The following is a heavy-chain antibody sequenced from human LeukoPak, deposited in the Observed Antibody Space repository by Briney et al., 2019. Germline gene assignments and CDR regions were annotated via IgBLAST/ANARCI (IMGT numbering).Heavy chain of an antibody. J-gene: IGHJ4*02. V-gene: IGHV3-48*04. CDR3: ARDRGGCYAAIDS. CDR2: ISSSSSTI. CDR1: GFTFSSYS. D-gene: IGHD1-26*01. Sequence: GGSLRLSCAASGFTFSSYSMNWVRQAPGKGLEWVSFISSSSSTIYYADSVKGRFTISRDNAKNSLYLQMNSLRAEDTAVYYCARDRGGCYAAIDSWGQGTLVTVSS.